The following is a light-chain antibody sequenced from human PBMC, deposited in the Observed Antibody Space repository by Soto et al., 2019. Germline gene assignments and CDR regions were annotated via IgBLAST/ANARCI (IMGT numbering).Light chain of an antibody. V-gene: IGKV3D-20*01. CDR1: QSVSSSY. Sequence: VLLTQSPATLSLSPGDSGSLSCGGSQSVSSSYVAWYQHNPGLAPRLLIHDTSSRAIGIPDRLSGSKSGTNFNLTIRRMEPEDVGMYYCQQYGSSPITCGQGTRLEIK. CDR3: QQYGSSPIT. CDR2: DTS. J-gene: IGKJ5*01.